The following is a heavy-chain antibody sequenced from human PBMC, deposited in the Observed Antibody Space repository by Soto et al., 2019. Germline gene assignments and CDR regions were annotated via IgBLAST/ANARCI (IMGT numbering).Heavy chain of an antibody. Sequence: EVQLVESGGGLGKPGGSLRLSCAASGFSFSDYSMNWVRQAPGKGLEWVSSITGGSSYIYYADSVRGRFTISRDNAKRSLYLQMNSLSAADSAVYYCARDPSDLWEPHQYFQHWGQGTLVTVSS. CDR3: ARDPSDLWEPHQYFQH. J-gene: IGHJ1*01. CDR1: GFSFSDYS. V-gene: IGHV3-21*01. D-gene: IGHD1-26*01. CDR2: ITGGSSYI.